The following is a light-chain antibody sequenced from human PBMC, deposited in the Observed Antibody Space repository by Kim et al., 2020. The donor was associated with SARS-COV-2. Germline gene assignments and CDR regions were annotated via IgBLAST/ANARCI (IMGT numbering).Light chain of an antibody. J-gene: IGLJ2*01. CDR3: CSNTGTYTRI. Sequence: GESVTISCAGTSSDAGAYNYVSWFQQHPGKAPKLMIYDVSKRPSGVPDRFSGSKSGNTASLTISGPQAEDEGDYYCCSNTGTYTRIFGGGTQLTVL. CDR2: DVS. V-gene: IGLV2-11*01. CDR1: SSDAGAYNY.